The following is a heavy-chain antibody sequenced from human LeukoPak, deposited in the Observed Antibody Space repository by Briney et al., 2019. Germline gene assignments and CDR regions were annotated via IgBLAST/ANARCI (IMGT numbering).Heavy chain of an antibody. CDR1: GFTFSSYW. CDR3: ARGHSTGCFDY. V-gene: IGHV3-74*01. J-gene: IGHJ4*02. D-gene: IGHD1-14*01. Sequence: GGSLRLSCAASGFTFSSYWIHWVRQAPGKGLVWVSRINSGGSDSIYADSVKGRFTISGDNAQNTVYLQMNSLRAEDTAIYYCARGHSTGCFDYWGQGTLVTVSS. CDR2: INSGGSDS.